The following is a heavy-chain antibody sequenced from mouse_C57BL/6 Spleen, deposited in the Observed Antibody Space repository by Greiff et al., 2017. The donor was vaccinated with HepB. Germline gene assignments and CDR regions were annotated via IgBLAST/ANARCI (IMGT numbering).Heavy chain of an antibody. J-gene: IGHJ1*03. CDR2: YPGSGNTY. CDR3: REGYNGLWYFDG. V-gene: IGHV1-83*01. Sequence: VQRVESGPELVKPGASVKMSCKASGYTFTDYYMHWVKQKPGKGLEWIGEIYPGSGNTYYNEKFKGKATLTADTSSSTAYMQLSSLTSEDSAVYVGEREGYNGLWYFDGWGTGTAVTVSS. D-gene: IGHD1-1*01. CDR1: YTFTDYYM.